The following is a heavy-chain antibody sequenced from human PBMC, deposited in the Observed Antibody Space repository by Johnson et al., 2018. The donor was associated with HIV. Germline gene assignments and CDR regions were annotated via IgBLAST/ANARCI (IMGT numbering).Heavy chain of an antibody. CDR2: IRYDGSNK. CDR3: ATPQEHRAECLYGNYDALDI. CDR1: GFTFSSYG. V-gene: IGHV3-30*02. D-gene: IGHD1-7*01. J-gene: IGHJ3*02. Sequence: HVQLVESGGGVVQPGRSLRLSCAASGFTFSSYGMHWVRQAPGKGLEWVAFIRYDGSNKYYGDSVKGRFSISRDNSKNTLYLQMNSLRAEDTAVYYCATPQEHRAECLYGNYDALDIWGQGTMVTVSS.